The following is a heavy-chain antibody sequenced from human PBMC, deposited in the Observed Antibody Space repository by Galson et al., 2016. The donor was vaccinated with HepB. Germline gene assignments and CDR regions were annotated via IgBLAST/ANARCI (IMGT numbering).Heavy chain of an antibody. CDR3: AKGEYYYGSGVFFYFDY. CDR1: GFTFSNYA. D-gene: IGHD3-10*01. V-gene: IGHV3-23*01. CDR2: IGGSDGTT. J-gene: IGHJ4*02. Sequence: SLRLSCAASGFTFSNYAISWVRQAPGKGLEWVSGIGGSDGTTYYADSVKGRFTISRDNSKNTLYLQTNSLRAEDTAVYYCAKGEYYYGSGVFFYFDYWGQGTLVTVSS.